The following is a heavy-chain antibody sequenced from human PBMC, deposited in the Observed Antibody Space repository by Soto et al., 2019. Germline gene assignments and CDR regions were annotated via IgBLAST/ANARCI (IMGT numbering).Heavy chain of an antibody. J-gene: IGHJ6*02. CDR2: IYYSGST. CDR1: GGSISSYY. CDR3: ARYNMGSSGWHYYYYGMDV. V-gene: IGHV4-59*01. Sequence: KTSETLSLTCTVSGGSISSYYWSWIRQPPGKGLEWIGYIYYSGSTNYNPSLKSRVTISVDTSKNQFSLKLSSVTAADTAVYYCARYNMGSSGWHYYYYGMDVCGQGTTVTVYS. D-gene: IGHD6-19*01.